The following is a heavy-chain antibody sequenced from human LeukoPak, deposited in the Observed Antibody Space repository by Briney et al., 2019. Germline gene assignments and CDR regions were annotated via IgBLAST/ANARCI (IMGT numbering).Heavy chain of an antibody. D-gene: IGHD5-24*01. J-gene: IGHJ5*02. CDR3: ARQLGDGYNLVYWFDP. CDR2: VYYTGST. Sequence: PSETLSLTCTVSGGSISSSSYYWGWIRQSPGKGLEWIGSVYYTGSTQDNPSLKGRVTISEDTSKNQFSLKLTSVTAEDTAVYYCARQLGDGYNLVYWFDPWGQGTLVTVSS. V-gene: IGHV4-39*01. CDR1: GGSISSSSYY.